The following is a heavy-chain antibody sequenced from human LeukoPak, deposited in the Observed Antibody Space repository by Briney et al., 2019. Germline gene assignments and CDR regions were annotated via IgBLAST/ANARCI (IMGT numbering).Heavy chain of an antibody. Sequence: SETLSLTCTVSGASITSGRFNWMWVRQPAGKRPEWIGRIKSSISNFNPSLKSRVNISVDTSTNQFSLKMSSLTAADPAVYYCATDRVSGWLEEDPDYWGQGTLVTVSS. CDR2: IKSSIS. CDR1: GASITSGRFN. CDR3: ATDRVSGWLEEDPDY. V-gene: IGHV4-61*02. D-gene: IGHD6-19*01. J-gene: IGHJ4*02.